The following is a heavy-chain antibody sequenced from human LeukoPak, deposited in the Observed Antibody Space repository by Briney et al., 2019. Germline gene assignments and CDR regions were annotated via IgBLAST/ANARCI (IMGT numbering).Heavy chain of an antibody. J-gene: IGHJ3*02. V-gene: IGHV4-39*01. CDR2: IYYSGST. CDR1: GGSISSTGHY. CDR3: ARRSAALDAFDI. D-gene: IGHD6-6*01. Sequence: SETLSLTRTVSGGSISSTGHYWGWIRQPPEKGLEWIGNIYYSGSTNYNPSLKSRVTISVDTSKNQFSLKLSSVTAADTAEYYCARRSAALDAFDIWGQGTMVTVSS.